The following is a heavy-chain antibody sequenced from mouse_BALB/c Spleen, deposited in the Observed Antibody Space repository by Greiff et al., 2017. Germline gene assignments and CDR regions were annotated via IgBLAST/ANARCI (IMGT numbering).Heavy chain of an antibody. D-gene: IGHD1-1*01. CDR1: GFTFSSYA. V-gene: IGHV5-6-5*01. CDR3: ARLATTVVATPFDY. Sequence: EVKLMESGGGLVKPGGSLKLSCAASGFTFSSYAMSWVRQTPEKRLEWVASISSGGSTYYPDSVKGRFTISRDNARNILYLQMSSLRSEDTAMYYCARLATTVVATPFDYWGQGTTLAVSS. J-gene: IGHJ2*01. CDR2: ISSGGST.